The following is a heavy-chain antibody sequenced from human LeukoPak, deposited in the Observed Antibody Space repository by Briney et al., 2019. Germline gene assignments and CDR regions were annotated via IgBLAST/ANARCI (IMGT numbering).Heavy chain of an antibody. Sequence: PSETLSLTCAVYGGSFSGYYWSWIRQPPGKGLEWIGEINHSGSTNYNPSLKSRVTISVDTSKNQFSLKLSSVTAADTAVYYCARYRGVVVPKHAFDIWGQGTMVTVSS. CDR1: GGSFSGYY. CDR2: INHSGST. V-gene: IGHV4-34*01. CDR3: ARYRGVVVPKHAFDI. J-gene: IGHJ3*02. D-gene: IGHD2-2*01.